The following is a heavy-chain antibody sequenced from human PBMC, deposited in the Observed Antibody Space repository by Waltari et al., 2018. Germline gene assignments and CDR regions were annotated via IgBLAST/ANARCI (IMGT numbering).Heavy chain of an antibody. CDR1: GFTVSSNY. J-gene: IGHJ6*02. V-gene: IGHV3-53*01. D-gene: IGHD5-12*01. CDR2: IYSGGST. CDR3: ARDSGGYDSLYYYYYGMDV. Sequence: EVQLVESGGGLIQPGGSLRLSCAASGFTVSSNYMSWVRPAPGTGLECVSVIYSGGSTYYADSVKGRFTISRDNSKNTLYLQMNSLRAEDTAVYYCARDSGGYDSLYYYYYGMDVWGQGTTVTVSS.